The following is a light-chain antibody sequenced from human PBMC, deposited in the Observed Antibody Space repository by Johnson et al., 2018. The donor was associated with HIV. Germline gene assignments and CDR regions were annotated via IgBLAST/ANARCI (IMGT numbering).Light chain of an antibody. CDR1: SSNIGNNY. V-gene: IGLV1-51*01. CDR3: GTWDSSLSAEV. Sequence: QSLLTQPPSVSAAPGQKVTISCSGSSSNIGNNYVSWYQQLSGTAPKLLIYDNNKRPSGIPDRFSGSKSGTSATLGITGLQTGDEADYYCGTWDSSLSAEVFGTGTKVTVL. CDR2: DNN. J-gene: IGLJ1*01.